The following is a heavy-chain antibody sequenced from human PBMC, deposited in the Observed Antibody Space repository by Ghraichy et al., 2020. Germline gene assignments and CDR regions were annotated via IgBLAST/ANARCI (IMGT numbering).Heavy chain of an antibody. CDR3: AKGDLGDGDLDY. CDR1: EFTFGRYS. CDR2: ISRNGDKT. Sequence: GGSLRLSCEGSEFTFGRYSMSWVRQAPGKRLEWVPGISRNGDKTYYADSVKGRFTISRDKSKNTLFLQMTSLRADDPAVYYCAKGDLGDGDLDYWCQGTLVTVSS. V-gene: IGHV3-23*01. D-gene: IGHD4-17*01. J-gene: IGHJ4*02.